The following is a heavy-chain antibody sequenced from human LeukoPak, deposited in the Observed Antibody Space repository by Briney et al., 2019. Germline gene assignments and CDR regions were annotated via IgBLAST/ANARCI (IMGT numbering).Heavy chain of an antibody. V-gene: IGHV3-64*01. J-gene: IGHJ3*02. CDR3: ARAPIAAALGGAFDI. CDR1: GFTFSSYA. D-gene: IGHD6-13*01. Sequence: GGSLRLSCAASGFTFSSYAMHWVRQAPGKGLEYVSAISSNGGSTYYANSVKGRFTISRDNSKNTLYLQMGSLRAEDMAVYYCARAPIAAALGGAFDIWGQGTMVTVSS. CDR2: ISSNGGST.